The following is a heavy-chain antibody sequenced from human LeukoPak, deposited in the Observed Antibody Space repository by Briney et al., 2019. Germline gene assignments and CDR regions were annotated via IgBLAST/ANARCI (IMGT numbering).Heavy chain of an antibody. CDR2: ISAYNGNT. D-gene: IGHD3-22*01. J-gene: IGHJ4*02. CDR1: GYTFTSYG. Sequence: ASVKVSCKASGYTFTSYGISWVRQAPGQGLEWMGWISAYNGNTNYAQKLQGRVTMTRDTSISTAYMELSRLRSDDTAVYYCARWRLDYYDSSGYYWIDYWGQGTLVTVSS. V-gene: IGHV1-18*01. CDR3: ARWRLDYYDSSGYYWIDY.